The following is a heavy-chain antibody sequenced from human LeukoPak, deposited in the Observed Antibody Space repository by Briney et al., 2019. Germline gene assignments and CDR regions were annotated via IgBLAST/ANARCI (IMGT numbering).Heavy chain of an antibody. V-gene: IGHV4-30-4*01. CDR2: ICYSGSR. Sequence: SETLSLTCTVSVGPISSGHYYRSWIPKPPGKGLDRIEHICYSGSRYYNPSRKSRFTISVDTSKNQFSLKLSSVTAADTAVYYCARDRAAGYSYGFSPNLDAFDIWGQGTMVTVSS. J-gene: IGHJ3*02. D-gene: IGHD5-18*01. CDR1: VGPISSGHYY. CDR3: ARDRAAGYSYGFSPNLDAFDI.